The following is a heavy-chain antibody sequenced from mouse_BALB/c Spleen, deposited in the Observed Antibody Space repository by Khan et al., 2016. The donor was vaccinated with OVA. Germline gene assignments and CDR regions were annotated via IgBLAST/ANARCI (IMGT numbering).Heavy chain of an antibody. CDR2: ISYSGST. V-gene: IGHV3-2*02. D-gene: IGHD2-14*01. Sequence: EVQLQESGPGLVKPSQSLSLTCTVTAYSITSDYAWTWIRQFPGNKLEWMGYISYSGSTSYNPSLKSRISITRDTSKNQFFLQLISVTTEDTATYYWACTRFYYRYSFVDYWGQGTTLTVSS. CDR1: AYSITSDYA. CDR3: ACTRFYYRYSFVDY. J-gene: IGHJ2*01.